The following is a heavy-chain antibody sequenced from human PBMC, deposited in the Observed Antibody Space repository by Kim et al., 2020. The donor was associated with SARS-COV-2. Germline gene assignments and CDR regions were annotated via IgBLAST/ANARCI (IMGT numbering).Heavy chain of an antibody. CDR1: GFTFSSYS. CDR2: ISSSSSYI. CDR3: ARGSVCSGGSCYWAQTYNWFDP. V-gene: IGHV3-21*01. J-gene: IGHJ5*02. D-gene: IGHD2-15*01. Sequence: GGSLRLSCAASGFTFSSYSMNWVRQAPGKGLEWVSSISSSSSYIYYADSVKGRFTISRDNAKNSLYLQMNSLRAEDTAVYYCARGSVCSGGSCYWAQTYNWFDPWGQGTLVTVSS.